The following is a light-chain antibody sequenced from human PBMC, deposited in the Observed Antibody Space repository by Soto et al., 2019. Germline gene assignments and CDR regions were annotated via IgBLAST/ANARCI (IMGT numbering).Light chain of an antibody. J-gene: IGLJ1*01. CDR2: EVS. V-gene: IGLV2-14*01. Sequence: QSALTQPASVSGSPGQSITISCTGTSSDVGGYNYVSWYQQHPGKAPKLMIYEVSNRPSGVSNRFSGSKSGHTASLTISGLPAENEADYYSSSYTRSSTPYVFGTGTKLTVL. CDR3: SSYTRSSTPYV. CDR1: SSDVGGYNY.